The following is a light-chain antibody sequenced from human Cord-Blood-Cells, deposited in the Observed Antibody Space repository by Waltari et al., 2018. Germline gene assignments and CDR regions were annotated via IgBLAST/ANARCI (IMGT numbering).Light chain of an antibody. CDR2: DVS. CDR1: SSDVGGYNY. J-gene: IGLJ1*01. Sequence: QSALTQPASVSGSPGQSITISCTGTSSDVGGYNYVSWHQQHPGKAPKLMIYDVSNRPSGVSKRFSGSRSGNTASLTISGLQAEDEADYYCSSYTSSSTLYVFGTGTKVTVL. CDR3: SSYTSSSTLYV. V-gene: IGLV2-14*01.